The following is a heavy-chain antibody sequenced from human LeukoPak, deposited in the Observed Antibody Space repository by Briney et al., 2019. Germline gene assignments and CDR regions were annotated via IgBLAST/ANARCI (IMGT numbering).Heavy chain of an antibody. J-gene: IGHJ4*02. CDR3: ARDKRQASGRGLDY. Sequence: SETLSLTCTVSGGSISTSNYYWGWIRQPPGKGLEWIGNIFYSGSTYYGPSLKSRLTISLDTSRNQFSLKLSSVTAADTAVYYCARDKRQASGRGLDYWGQGTLVTVSS. V-gene: IGHV4-39*07. CDR1: GGSISTSNYY. CDR2: IFYSGST. D-gene: IGHD1-1*01.